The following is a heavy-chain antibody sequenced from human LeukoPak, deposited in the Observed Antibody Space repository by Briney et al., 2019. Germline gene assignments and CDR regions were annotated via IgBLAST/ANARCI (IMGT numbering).Heavy chain of an antibody. CDR1: GFTFSSYA. J-gene: IGHJ3*02. CDR3: AKDSGDDYVWGSYRGDAFDI. V-gene: IGHV3-21*04. D-gene: IGHD3-16*02. CDR2: ISSSSSYI. Sequence: GGSLRLSCAASGFTFSSYAMSWVRQAPWKGLEWVSSISSSSSYIYYADSVKGRFTISRDNAKNSLYLQMNSLRAEDTAVYYCAKDSGDDYVWGSYRGDAFDIWGQGTMVTVSS.